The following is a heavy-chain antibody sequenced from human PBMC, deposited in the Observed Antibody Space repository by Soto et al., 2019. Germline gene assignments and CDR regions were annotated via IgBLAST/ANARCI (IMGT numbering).Heavy chain of an antibody. Sequence: QVQLQESGPGLVKPSETLSLTCTVSGGSISSYYWSWIRQPPGNGLEWIASVYYSGSTNYNPSLKSRVTISMGTSKNQFSLKMSSVTAADTAVYYCASSSGWYYFDYWGQGTLVIVSS. CDR2: VYYSGST. J-gene: IGHJ4*02. CDR3: ASSSGWYYFDY. V-gene: IGHV4-59*01. D-gene: IGHD6-19*01. CDR1: GGSISSYY.